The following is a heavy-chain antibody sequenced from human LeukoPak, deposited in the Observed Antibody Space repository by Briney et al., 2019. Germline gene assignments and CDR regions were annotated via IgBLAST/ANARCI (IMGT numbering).Heavy chain of an antibody. CDR1: GYSISSGYY. CDR2: IYHSGST. D-gene: IGHD3-10*01. Sequence: SETLSLTCTVSGYSISSGYYWGWIRQPPGKGLEWIGSIYHSGSTYYNPSLKSRVTISVDTSKNQFSPKLSSVTAADTAVYYCARDSGSDPWGQGTLVTVSS. V-gene: IGHV4-38-2*02. J-gene: IGHJ5*02. CDR3: ARDSGSDP.